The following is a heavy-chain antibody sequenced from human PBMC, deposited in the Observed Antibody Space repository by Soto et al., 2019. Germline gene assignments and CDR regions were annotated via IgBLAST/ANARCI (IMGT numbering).Heavy chain of an antibody. CDR2: IYYSGST. CDR3: ARILTGYNWFDP. J-gene: IGHJ5*02. V-gene: IGHV4-31*03. CDR1: GGSISSGGSY. Sequence: QVQLQESGPGLVKPSQTLSLTCTVSGGSISSGGSYWSWIRQHPGKGLEWIGYIYYSGSTYYNPSLKSRVTISVDTSKNQFSLKLSSVTAADTAVYYCARILTGYNWFDPWGQGTLVTVSS. D-gene: IGHD3-9*01.